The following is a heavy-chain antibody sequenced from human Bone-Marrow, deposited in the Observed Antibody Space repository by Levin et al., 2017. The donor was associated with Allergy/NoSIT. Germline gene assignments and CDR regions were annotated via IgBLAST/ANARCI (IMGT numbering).Heavy chain of an antibody. Sequence: GGSLRLSCAASGFTFSYMSMNWVRQAPGKGLEWISFISGGGDSIYYADSVRGRFTISRDNAKNSLFLQMDTLRDEDTGVYYCATRGYSGYPFDDWGQGTLVTVSS. CDR2: ISGGGDSI. J-gene: IGHJ4*02. CDR3: ATRGYSGYPFDD. V-gene: IGHV3-48*02. D-gene: IGHD5-12*01. CDR1: GFTFSYMS.